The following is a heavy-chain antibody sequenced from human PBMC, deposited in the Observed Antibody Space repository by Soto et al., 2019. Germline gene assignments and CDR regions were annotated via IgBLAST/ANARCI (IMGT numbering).Heavy chain of an antibody. J-gene: IGHJ4*02. CDR3: ARGSAAMGHFDY. V-gene: IGHV4-31*03. D-gene: IGHD5-18*01. Sequence: SETLSLTCTVSGGSISSVCYYWSWIRQHPGKGLEWIGYIYYSGSTYYNPSLKSRVTISVDTSKNQFSLKLSSVTAADTAVYYCARGSAAMGHFDYWGQGTLVTVSS. CDR2: IYYSGST. CDR1: GGSISSVCYY.